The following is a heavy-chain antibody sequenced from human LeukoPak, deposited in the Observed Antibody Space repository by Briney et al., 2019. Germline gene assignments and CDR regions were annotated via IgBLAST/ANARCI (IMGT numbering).Heavy chain of an antibody. J-gene: IGHJ4*02. Sequence: SETLSLTCAVYGGSFSGYYWSWIRQPPGKGLEWIGEINHSGSTNYNPSLKSRVTISVDTSKNQFSLKLSSVTAADTAVYYCARRRRGIVGATPADYWGQGTLVTVSS. V-gene: IGHV4-34*01. CDR2: INHSGST. D-gene: IGHD1-26*01. CDR1: GGSFSGYY. CDR3: ARRRRGIVGATPADY.